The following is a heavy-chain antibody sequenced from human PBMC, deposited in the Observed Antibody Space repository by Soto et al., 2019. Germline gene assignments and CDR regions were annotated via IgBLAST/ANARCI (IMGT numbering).Heavy chain of an antibody. V-gene: IGHV3-30-3*01. CDR1: GFTFSDYA. CDR3: ARRLTPSVTAMEY. Sequence: QVHLVESGGGVVQPGRSLRLSCSASGFTFSDYAINWVRQAPGKGLEWVASISGDGINKYIAESVKGRFIISRDNSKNTVLLQMSSLGPEDTAVYYCARRLTPSVTAMEYLGQGTLVTVSS. CDR2: ISGDGINK. D-gene: IGHD2-21*02. J-gene: IGHJ4*02.